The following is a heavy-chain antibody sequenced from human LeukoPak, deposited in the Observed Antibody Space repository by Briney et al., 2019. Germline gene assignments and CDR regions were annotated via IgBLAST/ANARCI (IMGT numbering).Heavy chain of an antibody. D-gene: IGHD2/OR15-2a*01. J-gene: IGHJ4*02. CDR2: INPNSGGT. CDR1: GYTFTGYY. V-gene: IGHV1-2*02. CDR3: VFLYFLREYSGY. Sequence: GASVKVSCKASGYTFTGYYMHWVRQVPGQGLEWMGWINPNSGGTNYGQKFQGRVTMTRDTSISTAYIELKRLTSHDTGVYYCVFLYFLREYSGYWGQGTPVTVSS.